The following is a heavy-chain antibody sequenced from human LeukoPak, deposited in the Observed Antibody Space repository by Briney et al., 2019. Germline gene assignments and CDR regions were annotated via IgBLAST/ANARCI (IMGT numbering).Heavy chain of an antibody. V-gene: IGHV1-2*02. Sequence: ASVKVSCKASGYTFTGYYMHWVRQAPGQGLEWMGWIKPNSGGTNYAQKFQGRVTMTRDTSISTAYMELMRLRSDDTAVYYCARAVTYCGGDCYFPYYYFDYWGQGTLVTVSS. CDR3: ARAVTYCGGDCYFPYYYFDY. D-gene: IGHD2-21*02. CDR1: GYTFTGYY. CDR2: IKPNSGGT. J-gene: IGHJ4*02.